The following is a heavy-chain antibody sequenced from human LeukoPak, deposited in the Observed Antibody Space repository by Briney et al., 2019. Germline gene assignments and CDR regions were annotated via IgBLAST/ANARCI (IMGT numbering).Heavy chain of an antibody. D-gene: IGHD6-13*01. V-gene: IGHV4-4*07. J-gene: IGHJ4*02. Sequence: SETLSLTCTVSGGSISNFYWSWIRQPAGQALEWIGRIYTSGSTNYNPSLKSRVTMSVDTSKNRFSLKLSSVTAADTAVYYCARETTGAGTARPFDYWGQGTLVTVSS. CDR3: ARETTGAGTARPFDY. CDR1: GGSISNFY. CDR2: IYTSGST.